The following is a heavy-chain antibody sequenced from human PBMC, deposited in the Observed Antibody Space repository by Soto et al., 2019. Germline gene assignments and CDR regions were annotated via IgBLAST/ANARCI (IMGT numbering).Heavy chain of an antibody. V-gene: IGHV3-11*01. J-gene: IGHJ4*02. CDR3: ARDGMIREVTAIYFDY. CDR2: ISSSGSTI. Sequence: GGSLRLSCAASGFTFSDYYMSWIRQAPGKGLEWVSYISSSGSTIYYADSVKGRFTISRDNAKNSLYLQMNSLRAEDTAVYYCARDGMIREVTAIYFDYWGQGTLVTVSS. CDR1: GFTFSDYY. D-gene: IGHD2-21*02.